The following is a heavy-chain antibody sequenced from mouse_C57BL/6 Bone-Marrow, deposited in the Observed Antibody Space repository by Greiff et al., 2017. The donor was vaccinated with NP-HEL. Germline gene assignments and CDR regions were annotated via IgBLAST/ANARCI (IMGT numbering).Heavy chain of an antibody. CDR1: GYTFTSYW. V-gene: IGHV1-55*01. Sequence: VQLQQPGAELVKPGASVKMSCKASGYTFTSYWITWVKQRPGQGLEWIGDIYPGSGSTNYNEKFKSKATLTVDTSSSTAYMQLSSLTSEDSAVYYCAREEVSYLGLDYWGQGTTLTVSS. J-gene: IGHJ2*01. CDR2: IYPGSGST. CDR3: AREEVSYLGLDY. D-gene: IGHD1-1*01.